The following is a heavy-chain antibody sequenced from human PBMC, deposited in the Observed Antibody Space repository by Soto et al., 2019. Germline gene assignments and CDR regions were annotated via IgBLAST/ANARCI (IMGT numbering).Heavy chain of an antibody. Sequence: QLQLQESGSGLVKPSQTLSLTCAVSGGSISSGGYSWSWIRQPPGKGLEWIGYIYHSGSTYYNPSRRSRVTLSVARSKNQFSLKLSSVTAADTAVYYCARGQVVAAQHWGQGTLVTVSS. D-gene: IGHD2-15*01. CDR2: IYHSGST. V-gene: IGHV4-30-2*01. CDR1: GGSISSGGYS. J-gene: IGHJ4*02. CDR3: ARGQVVAAQH.